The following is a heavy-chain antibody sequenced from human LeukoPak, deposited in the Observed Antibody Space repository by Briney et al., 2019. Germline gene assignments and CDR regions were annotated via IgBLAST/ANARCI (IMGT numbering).Heavy chain of an antibody. J-gene: IGHJ4*02. Sequence: GGSLRLSCAASGFTFSSYAMSWVRQAPGKGLEWVSAISGSGGSTYYADSVKGRFTISRDNSKNTLYLQMNSLRAEDTAVYYCAKTYYYGSGSYYYFDYWGQRTLVTVSS. CDR3: AKTYYYGSGSYYYFDY. CDR1: GFTFSSYA. CDR2: ISGSGGST. V-gene: IGHV3-23*01. D-gene: IGHD3-10*01.